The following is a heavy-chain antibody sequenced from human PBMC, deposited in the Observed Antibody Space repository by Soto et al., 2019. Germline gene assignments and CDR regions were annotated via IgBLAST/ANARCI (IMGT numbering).Heavy chain of an antibody. Sequence: PSETLSLTCNVSVGSIRRYYWSWIRQPAGKALAWIGRIYTSGTTNYNPSLKSRATILVDTSKSQFSLKLSSVTAADTAVYYCAREGASGFGMDVWGQGTTVTVSS. CDR3: AREGASGFGMDV. J-gene: IGHJ6*02. CDR2: IYTSGTT. D-gene: IGHD1-26*01. CDR1: VGSIRRYY. V-gene: IGHV4-4*07.